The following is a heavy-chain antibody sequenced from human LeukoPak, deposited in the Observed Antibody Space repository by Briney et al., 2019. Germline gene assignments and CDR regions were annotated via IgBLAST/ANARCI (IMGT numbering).Heavy chain of an antibody. CDR2: IWDDGSET. V-gene: IGHV3-33*06. CDR1: GFTFSRVA. CDR3: AKTRDRGGYILGF. D-gene: IGHD5-24*01. J-gene: IGHJ4*02. Sequence: PGRSLRLSCAASGFTFSRVAMHWVRQAPGKGLEWVAIIWDDGSETLYADSVRGRFTISRDNSKNMLYLQMSSLRAEDTAVYYCAKTRDRGGYILGFWGQGTLVTVSS.